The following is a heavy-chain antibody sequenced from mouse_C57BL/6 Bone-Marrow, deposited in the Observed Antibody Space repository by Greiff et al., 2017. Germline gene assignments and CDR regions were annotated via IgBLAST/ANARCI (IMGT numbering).Heavy chain of an antibody. CDR2: IYPGSGST. CDR1: GYTFTSYW. J-gene: IGHJ4*01. V-gene: IGHV1-55*01. D-gene: IGHD1-1*01. Sequence: QVQLQQPGAELVKPGASVKMSCKASGYTFTSYWITWVKQRPGQGLEWIGDIYPGSGSTNYNEKFKSKATLTVDTSSSTAYMQLSSLTSEDSAVYYYARSPTITTVVAPYALGDWGQGTTVTVAS. CDR3: ARSPTITTVVAPYALGD.